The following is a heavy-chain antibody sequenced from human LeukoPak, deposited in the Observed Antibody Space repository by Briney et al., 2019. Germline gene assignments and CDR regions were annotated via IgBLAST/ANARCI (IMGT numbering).Heavy chain of an antibody. V-gene: IGHV3-30-3*01. Sequence: GGSLRLSCAASGFTFSSYAIHWVRQAPGKGLEWLAVIPYDGGNTYYADSVKGRFTISRDNSKSTLYLQVNSLGAEDTAVYYCAREWIQLWSDYWGQGTLVTVSS. CDR2: IPYDGGNT. D-gene: IGHD5-18*01. CDR1: GFTFSSYA. CDR3: AREWIQLWSDY. J-gene: IGHJ4*02.